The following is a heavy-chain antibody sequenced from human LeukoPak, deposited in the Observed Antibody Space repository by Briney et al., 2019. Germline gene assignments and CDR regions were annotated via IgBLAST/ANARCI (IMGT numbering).Heavy chain of an antibody. Sequence: GRYLRLSCAASGFTFSRYGMHWVRQAPGKGLEWVAVIWSDGSNEYYPDSVRGRFTISRDNSKNTLYLEMNSPRAEDTAVYYCARLYYYDSRGLDYWGQGTLVTVSS. CDR1: GFTFSRYG. V-gene: IGHV3-33*01. CDR3: ARLYYYDSRGLDY. D-gene: IGHD3-22*01. J-gene: IGHJ4*02. CDR2: IWSDGSNE.